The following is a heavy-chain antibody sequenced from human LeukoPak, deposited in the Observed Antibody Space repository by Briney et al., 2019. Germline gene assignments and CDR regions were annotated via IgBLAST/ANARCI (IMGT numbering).Heavy chain of an antibody. CDR1: RGSLTSSSYY. D-gene: IGHD2-21*02. CDR3: ARAVVVTATRGWFDP. Sequence: SETLSLTCTVSRGSLTSSSYYWGWIRQPPGKGLEWIGSIYYSGSTYYNPSLKSRVTISLDTSKNQFSLNLSSVTAADTALYYCARAVVVTATRGWFDPWGQGTLVTVSS. J-gene: IGHJ5*02. CDR2: IYYSGST. V-gene: IGHV4-39*07.